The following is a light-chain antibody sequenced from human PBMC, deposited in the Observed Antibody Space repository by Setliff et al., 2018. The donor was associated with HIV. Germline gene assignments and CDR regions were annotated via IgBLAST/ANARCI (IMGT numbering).Light chain of an antibody. Sequence: QSALAQPASVSGSPGQSITISCTGTSSDVGGYNYVSWYQQHPGRAPKLMIYDVSYRPSGVSNRFSGSKSGNTASLTISGLQAEDEADYYCSSYTSNSRVVFGGGTKGTVL. CDR3: SSYTSNSRVV. J-gene: IGLJ2*01. V-gene: IGLV2-14*03. CDR1: SSDVGGYNY. CDR2: DVS.